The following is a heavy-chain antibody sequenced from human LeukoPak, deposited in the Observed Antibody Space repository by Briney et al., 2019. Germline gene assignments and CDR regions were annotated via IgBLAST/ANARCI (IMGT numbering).Heavy chain of an antibody. CDR3: ARGVGSFGDDPRDALDI. J-gene: IGHJ3*02. D-gene: IGHD4-17*01. V-gene: IGHV4-4*07. CDR2: IHSTGST. CDR1: GGSISSYY. Sequence: SETLSLTCTVSGGSISSYYWSWLRQPAGKGLEWIGRIHSTGSTNYNPSLKSRFPMSVDTSKKHFSLKLTSVTAADTAVYFCARGVGSFGDDPRDALDIWGQGTMVTVSS.